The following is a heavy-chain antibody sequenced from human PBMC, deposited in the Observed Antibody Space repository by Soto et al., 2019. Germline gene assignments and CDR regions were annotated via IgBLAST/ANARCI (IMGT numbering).Heavy chain of an antibody. CDR2: ISYDGSNK. CDR3: ARDQVKGTMTIL. J-gene: IGHJ4*02. CDR1: GFTFINYA. D-gene: IGHD4-17*01. V-gene: IGHV3-30-3*01. Sequence: GGSLRLSCAASGFTFINYAVHWVRQAPGKGLEWVAVISYDGSNKYYADSVKGRFTISRDNSKNTMYLQMNSLSAEDTAVYHCARDQVKGTMTILWGQGTLVTVS.